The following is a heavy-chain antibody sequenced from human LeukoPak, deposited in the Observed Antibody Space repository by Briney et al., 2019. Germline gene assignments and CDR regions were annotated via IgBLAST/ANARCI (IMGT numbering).Heavy chain of an antibody. D-gene: IGHD3/OR15-3a*01. CDR1: GGSISSYY. CDR2: IYYSGST. Sequence: SETLSLTCTVSGGSISSYYWSWIRQPPGKGLEWIGYIYYSGSTNYNPSLKSRVTISVDTSKNQFSLKLSSVTAADTAVYYCARSHSVWTSFDYWGQGALVTVSS. J-gene: IGHJ4*02. V-gene: IGHV4-59*01. CDR3: ARSHSVWTSFDY.